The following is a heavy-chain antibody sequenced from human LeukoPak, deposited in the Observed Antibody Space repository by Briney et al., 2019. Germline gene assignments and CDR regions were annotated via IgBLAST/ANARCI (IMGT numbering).Heavy chain of an antibody. CDR2: ISDDGINK. CDR1: GFTFSSYS. J-gene: IGHJ4*02. V-gene: IGHV3-30-3*01. D-gene: IGHD4-23*01. CDR3: ARDYGGNSDFDY. Sequence: PGGSLRLSCAASGFTFSSYSMHWVRQAPGKGLEGVAVISDDGINKYYADSVKGRFTISRDNSRNTLYLQMNSLRAEDTAAYYCARDYGGNSDFDYWGQGTLVTVSS.